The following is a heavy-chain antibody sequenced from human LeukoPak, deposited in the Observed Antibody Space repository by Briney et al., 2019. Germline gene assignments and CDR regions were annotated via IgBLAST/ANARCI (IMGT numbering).Heavy chain of an antibody. V-gene: IGHV3-74*01. J-gene: IGHJ3*01. Sequence: GGSLRLSCAGSGFTFSSYWMHWVRQAPGKGLMWVSRTNKEGTGTTYADSVRGRFTISRDNAKNALLLQVNSLRAEDTGVYYCAREMGSSSYVLDVWGQGTMVTVSS. CDR1: GFTFSSYW. D-gene: IGHD2-2*01. CDR3: AREMGSSSYVLDV. CDR2: TNKEGTGT.